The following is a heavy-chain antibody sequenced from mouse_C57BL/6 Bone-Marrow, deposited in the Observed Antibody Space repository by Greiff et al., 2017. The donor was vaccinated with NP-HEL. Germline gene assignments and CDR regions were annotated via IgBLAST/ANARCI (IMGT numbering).Heavy chain of an antibody. J-gene: IGHJ3*01. CDR2: IYPRSGNT. CDR3: ARKDYDYAAWFAY. CDR1: GYTFTSYG. D-gene: IGHD2-4*01. Sequence: VKLQESGAELARPGASVKLSCKASGYTFTSYGISWVKQRTGQGLEWIGEIYPRSGNTYYNEKFKGKATLTADKSSSTAYMELRSLTSEDSAVYFCARKDYDYAAWFAYWGQGTLVTVSA. V-gene: IGHV1-81*01.